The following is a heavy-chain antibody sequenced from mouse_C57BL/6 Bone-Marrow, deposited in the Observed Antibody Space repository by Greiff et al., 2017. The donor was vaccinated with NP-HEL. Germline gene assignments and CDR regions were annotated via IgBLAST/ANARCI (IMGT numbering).Heavy chain of an antibody. CDR3: ARMPLLYWYFDV. J-gene: IGHJ1*03. V-gene: IGHV2-2*01. CDR2: IWSGGRT. CDR1: GFSLTSYG. Sequence: QVQLKESGPGLVQPSQSLSITCTVSGFSLTSYGVHWVRQSPGKGLEWLGVIWSGGRTDYNAAFISRLSISKDNSKSQVFFKMNSLQADDTAIYYCARMPLLYWYFDVWGTGTTVTVSS.